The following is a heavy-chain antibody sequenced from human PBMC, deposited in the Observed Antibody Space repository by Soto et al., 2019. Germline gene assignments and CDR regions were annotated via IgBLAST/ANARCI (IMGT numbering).Heavy chain of an antibody. V-gene: IGHV3-11*01. CDR1: GFTFSDYY. D-gene: IGHD3-10*01. J-gene: IGHJ1*01. CDR2: ISSSGSTI. CDR3: ARESKLLWFGESQPALEN. Sequence: QVQLVESGGGLVKPGGSLRLSCAASGFTFSDYYMSWIRQAPGKGLEWVSYISSSGSTIYYADSVKGRFTISRDNGKNSLYLQMNSLRAEDTAVYYCARESKLLWFGESQPALENWGQGTLVTVSS.